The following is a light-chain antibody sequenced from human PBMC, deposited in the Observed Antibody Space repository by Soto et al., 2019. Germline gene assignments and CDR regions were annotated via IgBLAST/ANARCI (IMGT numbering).Light chain of an antibody. CDR1: SSIIGSKT. J-gene: IGLJ1*01. Sequence: QSVLTQPPSASGTPGQRVTISCSGSSSIIGSKTVNWYQQLPGTVPKLLIYNSYQRPSGVPDRFSASKSGTSASLAISGPQSEDEADYYCSSWDASLNGYVLVTGTKVTVL. CDR3: SSWDASLNGYV. CDR2: NSY. V-gene: IGLV1-44*01.